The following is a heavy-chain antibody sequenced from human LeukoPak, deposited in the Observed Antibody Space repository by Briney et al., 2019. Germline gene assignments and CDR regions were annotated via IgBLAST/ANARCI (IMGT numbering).Heavy chain of an antibody. J-gene: IGHJ4*02. CDR3: ARGRDWNYQGYFDY. V-gene: IGHV4-39*07. CDR1: GDSVGSSKYF. Sequence: SETLSLTCSVSGDSVGSSKYFWGWGRQPPGRGREWIGSIYYRPTTFYNASLRSRVTIYLDTSKNQFSLILNSVTAADTATYYCARGRDWNYQGYFDYWGPGSQVTVSS. CDR2: IYYRPTT. D-gene: IGHD1-7*01.